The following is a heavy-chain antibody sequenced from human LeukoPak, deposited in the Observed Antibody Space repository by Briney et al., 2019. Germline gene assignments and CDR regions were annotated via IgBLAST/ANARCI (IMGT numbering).Heavy chain of an antibody. V-gene: IGHV1-69*02. D-gene: IGHD3-3*01. CDR2: IIPILGIA. J-gene: IGHJ4*02. CDR3: ARGEDPSDFGVVTIDY. Sequence: VASVKVSCKASGGTFSSYTISWVRQAPGQGLEWMGRIIPILGIANYAQKFQGGVTITADKSTSTAYMELSSLRSEDTAVYYCARGEDPSDFGVVTIDYWGQGTLVTVSS. CDR1: GGTFSSYT.